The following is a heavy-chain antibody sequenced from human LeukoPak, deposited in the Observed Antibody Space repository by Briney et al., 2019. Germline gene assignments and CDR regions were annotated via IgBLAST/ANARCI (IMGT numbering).Heavy chain of an antibody. J-gene: IGHJ4*02. CDR2: ISSSSSYI. Sequence: GGSLRLSCAASGFTFSSYSMNWVRQAPGKGLEWVSSISSSSSYIYYADSVKGRFTISRDNAKNSLYLQMNSLRAKDTAVYYCARGPPIVLMVYAIYYWGQGTLVTVSS. CDR1: GFTFSSYS. CDR3: ARGPPIVLMVYAIYY. D-gene: IGHD2-8*01. V-gene: IGHV3-21*01.